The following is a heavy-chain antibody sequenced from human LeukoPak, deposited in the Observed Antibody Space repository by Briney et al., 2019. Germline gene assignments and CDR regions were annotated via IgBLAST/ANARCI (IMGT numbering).Heavy chain of an antibody. Sequence: PSETLSLTCAVSGYSISSGYYWGWIRQPPGKGLEWIGSIYHSGSTYYNPSLKSRVTISVDTSKNQFSLKLSSVTAADTAVYYCARGYPGGSWYFDYWGQGTLATVSS. CDR1: GYSISSGYY. J-gene: IGHJ4*02. V-gene: IGHV4-38-2*01. D-gene: IGHD2-15*01. CDR3: ARGYPGGSWYFDY. CDR2: IYHSGST.